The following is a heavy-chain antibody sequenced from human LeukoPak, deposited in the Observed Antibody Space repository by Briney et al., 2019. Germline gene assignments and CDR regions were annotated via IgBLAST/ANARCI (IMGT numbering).Heavy chain of an antibody. V-gene: IGHV3-9*01. CDR2: ISWSSGTI. Sequence: GGSLRLSCAASGFTFDNYAMNWVRQVPGKGLEWISLISWSSGTIGYADSVKGRFTISRDNSKNTLYLQMNSLRAEDTAVYYCAKDLRALYSSSTGDYWGQGTLVTVSS. D-gene: IGHD6-6*01. CDR1: GFTFDNYA. CDR3: AKDLRALYSSSTGDY. J-gene: IGHJ4*02.